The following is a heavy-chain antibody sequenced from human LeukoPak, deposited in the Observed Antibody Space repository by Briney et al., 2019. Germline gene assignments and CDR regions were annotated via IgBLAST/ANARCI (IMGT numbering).Heavy chain of an antibody. Sequence: PGGSLSLSCAASGFTFCSYWMHWVRQAPEKGMVWVSRINSDGSSTSYADSVKGRFTISRDNAKNTLYLQMNSLRAEDTAVYYCARAPVVPAAADDYWGQGTLVTVSS. D-gene: IGHD2-2*01. CDR1: GFTFCSYW. CDR3: ARAPVVPAAADDY. CDR2: INSDGSST. V-gene: IGHV3-74*01. J-gene: IGHJ4*02.